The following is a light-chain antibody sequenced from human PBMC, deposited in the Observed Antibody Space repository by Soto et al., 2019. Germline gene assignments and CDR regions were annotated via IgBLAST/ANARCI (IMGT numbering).Light chain of an antibody. V-gene: IGKV3-20*01. CDR3: LQSDCSPWT. CDR1: QSVSSSY. CDR2: GAS. Sequence: EIVLTQSPGTLSLSPGERATLSCRASQSVSSSYLAWFQQKRGQTPRLLIYGASSRATGVPDRFSGSGSGTDFTLTISRLEPEDFAVYYWLQSDCSPWTCGQGTKVERK. J-gene: IGKJ1*01.